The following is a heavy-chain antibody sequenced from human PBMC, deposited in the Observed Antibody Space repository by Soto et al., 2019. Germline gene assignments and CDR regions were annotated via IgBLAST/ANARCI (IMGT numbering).Heavy chain of an antibody. D-gene: IGHD1-26*01. Sequence: LRLSCAASGFTFDDYAMHWVRQAPGKGLEWVSGISWNSGSIGYADSVKGRFTISRDNAKNSLYLQMNSLRAEDTALYYCAKDIRIRGYYSAFDIWGQGTMVTVSS. CDR1: GFTFDDYA. J-gene: IGHJ3*02. CDR2: ISWNSGSI. V-gene: IGHV3-9*01. CDR3: AKDIRIRGYYSAFDI.